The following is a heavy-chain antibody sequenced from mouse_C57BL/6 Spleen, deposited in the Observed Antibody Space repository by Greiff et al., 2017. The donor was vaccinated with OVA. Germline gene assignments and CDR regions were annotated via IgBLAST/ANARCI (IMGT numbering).Heavy chain of an antibody. CDR2: ISSGGSYT. CDR1: GFTFSSYG. J-gene: IGHJ3*01. CDR3: ARQGDGSSPFAY. Sequence: DVKLVESGGDLVKPGGSLKLSCAASGFTFSSYGMSWVRQTPDKRLEWVATISSGGSYTYYPDSVKGRFTISRDNAKNTLYLQMSSLKSEDTAMYYCARQGDGSSPFAYWGQGTLVTVSA. D-gene: IGHD1-1*01. V-gene: IGHV5-6*02.